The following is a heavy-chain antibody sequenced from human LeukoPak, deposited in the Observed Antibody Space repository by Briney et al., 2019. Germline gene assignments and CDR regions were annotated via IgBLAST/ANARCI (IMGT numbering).Heavy chain of an antibody. V-gene: IGHV3-9*01. CDR1: GFTFDDYA. CDR3: AKASLGGDFDY. Sequence: PGRSLRLSCAASGFTFDDYAMPWVRQAPGKGLEWVSGISWNSGSIGYADSVKGRFTISRDNAKNSLYLQMNSLRAEDTALYYCAKASLGGDFDYWGQGTLVTVSS. J-gene: IGHJ4*02. D-gene: IGHD3-16*01. CDR2: ISWNSGSI.